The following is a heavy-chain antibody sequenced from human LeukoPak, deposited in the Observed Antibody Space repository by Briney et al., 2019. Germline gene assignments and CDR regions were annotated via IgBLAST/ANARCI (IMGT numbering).Heavy chain of an antibody. CDR1: GFTFTSYV. CDR2: IASVGTT. V-gene: IGHV3-23*01. J-gene: IGHJ4*02. D-gene: IGHD4-17*01. CDR3: TKGMYGDYAH. Sequence: GGSLRLSCAASGFTFTSYVLSWGRHAPGKGLEWVAAIASVGTTFYLDSVKGRFIISRDNSERTVSFLMSDTRAEATAIYYCTKGMYGDYAHWGLGTLVTVSS.